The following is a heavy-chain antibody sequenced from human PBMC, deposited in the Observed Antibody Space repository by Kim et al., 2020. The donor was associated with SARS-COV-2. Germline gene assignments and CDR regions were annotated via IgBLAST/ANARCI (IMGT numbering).Heavy chain of an antibody. CDR2: ISSSSSYI. CDR3: ARDLLGGDWNYGGWFDP. J-gene: IGHJ5*02. V-gene: IGHV3-21*01. D-gene: IGHD1-7*01. Sequence: GGSLRLSCAASGFTFSSYSMNWVRQAPGKGLEWVSSISSSSSYIYYADSVKGRFTISRDNAKNSLYLQMNSLRAEDTAVYYCARDLLGGDWNYGGWFDPWGQGTLVTVSS. CDR1: GFTFSSYS.